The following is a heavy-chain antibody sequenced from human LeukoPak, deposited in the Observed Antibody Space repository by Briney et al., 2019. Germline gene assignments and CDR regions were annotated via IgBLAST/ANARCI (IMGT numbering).Heavy chain of an antibody. V-gene: IGHV3-64*01. CDR2: ISSNGGST. Sequence: GGSLRLSCAASGFTFSSCAMHWVRQAPGKGLEYVSAISSNGGSTYYANSVKGRFTISKDNSKNTQYLQMGSLRPADMAVYYCARGGRFLEWLVTDYWGQGTLVTVSS. J-gene: IGHJ4*02. CDR3: ARGGRFLEWLVTDY. D-gene: IGHD3-3*01. CDR1: GFTFSSCA.